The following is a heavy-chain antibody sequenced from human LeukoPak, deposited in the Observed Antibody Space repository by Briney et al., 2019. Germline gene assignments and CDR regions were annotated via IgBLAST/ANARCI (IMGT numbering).Heavy chain of an antibody. Sequence: SETLSLTCTVSGGSINRSYYYWGWIRQPPGKGLEWIGSIYYSGNTYYNPSLKRRVTISVDTSKNQFPLKLSSVTAADTAVYYCARLMTTVTSEYWGQGTLVTVSS. J-gene: IGHJ4*02. CDR3: ARLMTTVTSEY. V-gene: IGHV4-39*01. CDR1: GGSINRSYYY. D-gene: IGHD4-17*01. CDR2: IYYSGNT.